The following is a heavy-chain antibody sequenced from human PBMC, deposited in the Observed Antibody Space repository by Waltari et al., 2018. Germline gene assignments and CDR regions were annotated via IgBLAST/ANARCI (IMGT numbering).Heavy chain of an antibody. CDR2: INSDGGST. CDR3: VRDRTNAYCGGDCQSR. J-gene: IGHJ4*02. Sequence: VQLVESGGGLVQPGGSLSLSCDGYGSGLSSSWPPWVSQAPGKGLEWVSRINSDGGSTIYADSVKGRFIISRDNAKNMLYLHMNSLRAEDTAVYYCVRDRTNAYCGGDCQSRWGQGTRVTVSS. V-gene: IGHV3-74*01. CDR1: GSGLSSSW. D-gene: IGHD2-21*02.